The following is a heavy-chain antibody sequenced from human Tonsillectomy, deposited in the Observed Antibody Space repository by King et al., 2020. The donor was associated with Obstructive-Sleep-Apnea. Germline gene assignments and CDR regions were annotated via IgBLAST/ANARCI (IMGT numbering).Heavy chain of an antibody. CDR2: IYHSGST. D-gene: IGHD6-19*01. CDR3: ARDYAGSRIAVAGNHYFDY. CDR1: GYSISSGYY. V-gene: IGHV4-38-2*02. J-gene: IGHJ4*02. Sequence: QLQESGPGLVKPSETLSLTCTVSGYSISSGYYWGWIRQPPGKGLEWIGSIYHSGSTYYNPSLKSRVTISVDTSKNQFSLKLSSVTAADTAVYYCARDYAGSRIAVAGNHYFDYWGQGTLVTVSS.